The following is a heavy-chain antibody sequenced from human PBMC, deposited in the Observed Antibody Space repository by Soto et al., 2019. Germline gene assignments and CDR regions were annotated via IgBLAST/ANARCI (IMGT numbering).Heavy chain of an antibody. Sequence: RLSCEASGFTFSGSAMHWVRQASGKGLEWVGRIRSKANSYATAYAASVKGRFSISRDESKNTAYLQMNRLKTEDTAVYYCTSQYPDDMIRKWGQGTQVTVSS. V-gene: IGHV3-73*01. J-gene: IGHJ4*02. CDR1: GFTFSGSA. CDR2: IRSKANSYAT. CDR3: TSQYPDDMIRK. D-gene: IGHD3-22*01.